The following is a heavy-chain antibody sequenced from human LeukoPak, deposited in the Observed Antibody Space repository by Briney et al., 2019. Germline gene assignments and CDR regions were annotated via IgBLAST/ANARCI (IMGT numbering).Heavy chain of an antibody. D-gene: IGHD2-21*02. Sequence: GGSLRLSCEASGFAFSGYAMSWVRQAPGKGLEYVSSIISSSLDIEYAESVKGRFTISRDNAKNSLYLQMNSLRAEDTAVYYCAREDDCGGDCLYGQDAFDIWGQGTMVTVSS. CDR2: IISSSLDI. CDR1: GFAFSGYA. V-gene: IGHV3-21*01. J-gene: IGHJ3*02. CDR3: AREDDCGGDCLYGQDAFDI.